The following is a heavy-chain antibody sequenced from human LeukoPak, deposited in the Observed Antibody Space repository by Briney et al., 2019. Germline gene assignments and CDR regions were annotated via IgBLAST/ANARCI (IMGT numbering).Heavy chain of an antibody. V-gene: IGHV3-13*01. CDR3: ARGNDFWSGYYSHYMDV. CDR1: GFTFSRYD. Sequence: GGSLRLSCAASGFTFSRYDMHWVRQATGKGLEWVPAIGTAGDTYYPGSVKGRFTISRENAKNSLYLQMNSLRAGDTAVYYCARGNDFWSGYYSHYMDVWGKGTTVTVSS. J-gene: IGHJ6*03. CDR2: IGTAGDT. D-gene: IGHD3-3*01.